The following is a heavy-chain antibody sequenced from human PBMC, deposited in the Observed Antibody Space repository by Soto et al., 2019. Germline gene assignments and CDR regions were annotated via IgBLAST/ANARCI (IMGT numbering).Heavy chain of an antibody. CDR1: GYKFTTYG. J-gene: IGHJ6*02. CDR2: ISTYNGNT. D-gene: IGHD7-27*01. Sequence: QVQLLQSGAEVKKPGASVKVSCKASGYKFTTYGITWVRQAPGQGLEWLGGISTYNGNTDYAQNLQDGVTMTTETSTSTAYLEVRSLTSDDTAVYFCARGLGTNGLDVWGQGTTVTVSS. CDR3: ARGLGTNGLDV. V-gene: IGHV1-18*04.